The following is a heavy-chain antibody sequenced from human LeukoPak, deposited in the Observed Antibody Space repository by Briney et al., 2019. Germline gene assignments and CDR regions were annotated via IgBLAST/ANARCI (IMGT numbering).Heavy chain of an antibody. D-gene: IGHD5-18*01. V-gene: IGHV5-51*01. Sequence: GESLKISCKGSGYSFTSYCIGWVRQMPGKGLEWMGIIYPGDSDTRYSPSFQGKVTISADKSISTAYLQWSSLKASDTAMYYCARNDGGYSYGQGVDYWGQGTLVTVSS. J-gene: IGHJ4*02. CDR3: ARNDGGYSYGQGVDY. CDR2: IYPGDSDT. CDR1: GYSFTSYC.